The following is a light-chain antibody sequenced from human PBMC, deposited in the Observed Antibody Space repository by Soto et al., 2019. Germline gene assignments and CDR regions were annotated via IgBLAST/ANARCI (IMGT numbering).Light chain of an antibody. CDR3: QQSYSTPWT. Sequence: DIQMTRSPSSLSASVGDRVTITCRASQSISSYLNWYQQKPGKAPKLLIYAASSLQSGVPSRFSGSGSGTEFTLTISSRQPEDFATYYCQQSYSTPWTFGQGTKVEIK. J-gene: IGKJ1*01. CDR1: QSISSY. V-gene: IGKV1-39*01. CDR2: AAS.